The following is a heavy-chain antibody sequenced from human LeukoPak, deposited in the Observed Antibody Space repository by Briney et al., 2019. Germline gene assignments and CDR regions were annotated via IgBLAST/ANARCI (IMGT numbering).Heavy chain of an antibody. V-gene: IGHV4-30-4*08. CDR1: GGSISSGDYY. CDR2: IYYSGST. J-gene: IGHJ6*03. Sequence: PSETLSLTCTVSGGSISSGDYYWSWIRQPPGKGLEWIGYIYYSGSTYYNPSLKSRVTISVDTSKNQFSLKLSSVTAADTAVYYCARDEEFYYYMDVWGDGTTVTVSS. CDR3: ARDEEFYYYMDV.